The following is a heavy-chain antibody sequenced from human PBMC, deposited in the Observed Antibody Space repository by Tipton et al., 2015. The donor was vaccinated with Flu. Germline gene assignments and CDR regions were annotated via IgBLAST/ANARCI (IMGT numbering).Heavy chain of an antibody. Sequence: TLSLTCIVSGGSMRSGSFYWSWIRQPAGKGLEWIGRVYSSGRTDYNSSLKSRVTISIDTSGSQFSLKVRSVTAADTAVYYCARRDYTNYVSDPKNWFDPWGQGTPVTVSS. V-gene: IGHV4-61*02. CDR3: ARRDYTNYVSDPKNWFDP. CDR2: VYSSGRT. J-gene: IGHJ5*02. CDR1: GGSMRSGSFY. D-gene: IGHD4-11*01.